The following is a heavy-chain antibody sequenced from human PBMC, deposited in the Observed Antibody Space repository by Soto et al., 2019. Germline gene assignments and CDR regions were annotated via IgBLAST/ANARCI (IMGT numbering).Heavy chain of an antibody. CDR2: TYYRSKWYN. CDR3: EREVAGTYYFDY. V-gene: IGHV6-1*01. CDR1: GDSVSSNSAA. Sequence: SQTLSLTCAISGDSVSSNSAAWNGIRQSPSRGLEWLGRTYYRSKWYNDYALSVKSRLTINPDTSMNQCSLQLNSVAPEDTAVYYCEREVAGTYYFDYWGQGILVTVSS. D-gene: IGHD5-12*01. J-gene: IGHJ4*02.